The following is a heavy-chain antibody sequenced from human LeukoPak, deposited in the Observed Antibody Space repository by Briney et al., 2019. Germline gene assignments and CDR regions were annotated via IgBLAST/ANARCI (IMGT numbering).Heavy chain of an antibody. CDR2: SGITI. Sequence: SGITIYYADSVKGRFTISRDNAKNSLYLQMNSLRAEDTAVYYCAREIIGAVAGSGQFDYWGQGTLVTVSS. V-gene: IGHV3-11*01. D-gene: IGHD6-19*01. CDR3: AREIIGAVAGSGQFDY. J-gene: IGHJ4*02.